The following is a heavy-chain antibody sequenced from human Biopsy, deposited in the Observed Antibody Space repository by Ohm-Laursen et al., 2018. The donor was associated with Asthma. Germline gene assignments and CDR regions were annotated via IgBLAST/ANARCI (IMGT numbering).Heavy chain of an antibody. CDR1: GFNLNTYS. D-gene: IGHD1-1*01. V-gene: IGHV3-30*18. CDR2: ISYDGSNK. CDR3: AKESGSNYAFDI. J-gene: IGHJ3*02. Sequence: SLRLSCTASGFNLNTYSVSWVRQAPGEGLAWVAVISYDGSNKYYADSVKGRFTISRDNSKNTLYLQMNSLRAEDTAVYYCAKESGSNYAFDIWGQGTMVTVSS.